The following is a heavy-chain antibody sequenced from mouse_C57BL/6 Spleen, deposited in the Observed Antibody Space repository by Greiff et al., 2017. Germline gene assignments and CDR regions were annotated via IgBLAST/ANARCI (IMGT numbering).Heavy chain of an antibody. CDR1: GFTFTDYY. J-gene: IGHJ3*01. CDR3: ASHEGEAWFAY. V-gene: IGHV7-3*01. D-gene: IGHD2-13*01. Sequence: EVKLQESGGGLVQPGGSLSLSCAASGFTFTDYYMSWVRQPPGKALEWLGFIRNKANGSTTEYSASVKGRFTISRDNSQSILYLQMNALRAEDGAAYDCASHEGEAWFAYWGQGTLVTVSA. CDR2: IRNKANGSTT.